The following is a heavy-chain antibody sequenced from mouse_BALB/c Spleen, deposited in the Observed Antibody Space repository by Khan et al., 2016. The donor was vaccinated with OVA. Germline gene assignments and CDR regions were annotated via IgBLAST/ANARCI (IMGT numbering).Heavy chain of an antibody. CDR1: GYSFTTYY. CDR3: TRHGYVAWFTY. V-gene: IGHV1S135*01. Sequence: VQLKESGPELMKPGTSVKISCKASGYSFTTYYIHWVIQTHGKSLEWIGYIDPFSGGTTYNQKFKGKATLTVDKSSSTAYIHLSNLTSEDSAVYYCTRHGYVAWFTYWGQGTLVTVSA. J-gene: IGHJ3*01. CDR2: IDPFSGGT. D-gene: IGHD2-2*01.